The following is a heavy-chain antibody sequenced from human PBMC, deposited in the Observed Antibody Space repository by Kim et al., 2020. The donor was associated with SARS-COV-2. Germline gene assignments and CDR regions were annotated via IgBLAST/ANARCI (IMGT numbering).Heavy chain of an antibody. CDR2: ISDSGGRT. Sequence: GGSLRLSCAASGFTFSNYAMSWVRQAPGKGLEWISAISDSGGRTYYADSVKGRFTISRDNSKNTLYLQMNGLRAEDTAIYYCASIVVAGSWGQGTLVTVAS. V-gene: IGHV3-23*01. D-gene: IGHD2-15*01. CDR3: ASIVVAGS. J-gene: IGHJ5*02. CDR1: GFTFSNYA.